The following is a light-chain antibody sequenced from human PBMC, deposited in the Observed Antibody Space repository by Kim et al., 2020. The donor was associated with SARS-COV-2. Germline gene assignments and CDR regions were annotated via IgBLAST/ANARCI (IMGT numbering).Light chain of an antibody. J-gene: IGKJ2*01. V-gene: IGKV1-8*01. CDR1: QDISSY. Sequence: SASTGDRVTITCRASQDISSYLAWYQQKPGKAPNLLIYAASTLQSGVPSRFSGSGSGTDFTLTISCLQSEDFATYYCQQYYTYPYTFGQGTKLEI. CDR2: AAS. CDR3: QQYYTYPYT.